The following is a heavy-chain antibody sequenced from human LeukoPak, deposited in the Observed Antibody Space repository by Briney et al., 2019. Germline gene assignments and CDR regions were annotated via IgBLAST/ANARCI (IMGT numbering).Heavy chain of an antibody. V-gene: IGHV4-59*01. J-gene: IGHJ4*02. CDR1: GDSISSSY. CDR2: VHYTGKT. D-gene: IGHD3-22*01. CDR3: ARGYYDRSGSSNPFDS. Sequence: SSETLSLTCTVSGDSISSSYWCWIRQPPGKRLEWVGYVHYTGKTNYNPSLNNRATISVDMSKNQFSLTLTSVTLADTAVYYCARGYYDRSGSSNPFDSWGQGTPVTVSS.